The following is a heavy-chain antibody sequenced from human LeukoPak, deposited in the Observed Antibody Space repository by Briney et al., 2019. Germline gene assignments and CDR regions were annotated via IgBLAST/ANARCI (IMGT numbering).Heavy chain of an antibody. J-gene: IGHJ4*02. CDR1: GFSFNNAW. Sequence: GGSLRLSCAASGFSFNNAWMSWVRQAPAKGLEWVGRIKSETDGGTIDYAAPMRGRFTISRDDSENTLYLQMSSLTTEDTAVYYCTAGVGQCDRDYWGQGILVTVSS. CDR3: TAGVGQCDRDY. CDR2: IKSETDGGTI. V-gene: IGHV3-15*01.